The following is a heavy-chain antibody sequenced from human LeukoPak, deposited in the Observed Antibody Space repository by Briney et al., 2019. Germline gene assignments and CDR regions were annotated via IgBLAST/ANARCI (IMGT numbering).Heavy chain of an antibody. CDR3: AKHRSGIAASGSNY. J-gene: IGHJ4*02. V-gene: IGHV3-23*01. CDR1: GFTFSSFA. D-gene: IGHD6-13*01. Sequence: PGGSLRLSCAASGFTFSSFAMSWVRQAPGKGLEWVSVSVISGSGGDSGGSTYYADSVKGWFTISRDDSNNTLYLQMNNLKVEDTAVYYCAKHRSGIAASGSNYWGQGTLVSVSS. CDR2: ISGSGGDSGGST.